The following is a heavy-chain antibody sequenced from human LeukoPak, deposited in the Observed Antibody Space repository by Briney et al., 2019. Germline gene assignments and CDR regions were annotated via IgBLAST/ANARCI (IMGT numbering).Heavy chain of an antibody. V-gene: IGHV4-59*01. CDR3: ARVHVAVAGDYYFDY. Sequence: SETLSLTCTVSGGSISSYYWSWIRQPPGKGLEWIGYIYYSGSTNYNPSLKSRVTISVDTSKNQFSLKLSSVTAADTAVYYCARVHVAVAGDYYFDYWGQGTLVTVSS. CDR2: IYYSGST. D-gene: IGHD6-19*01. J-gene: IGHJ4*02. CDR1: GGSISSYY.